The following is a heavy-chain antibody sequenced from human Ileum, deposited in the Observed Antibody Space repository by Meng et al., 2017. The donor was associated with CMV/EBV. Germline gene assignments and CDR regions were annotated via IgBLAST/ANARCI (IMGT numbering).Heavy chain of an antibody. CDR3: ARYCSGGSCYSGRHNWFDP. CDR2: IYTSGST. D-gene: IGHD2-15*01. J-gene: IGHJ5*02. Sequence: QVLLQDSGPGLVKPSETLSLTCTVSGGSISSYYWSWIRQPAGKGLEWIGRIYTSGSTNYNPSLKSRVTMSVDTSKNQFSLKLSSVTAADTAVYYCARYCSGGSCYSGRHNWFDPWGQGTLVTVSS. CDR1: GGSISSYY. V-gene: IGHV4-4*07.